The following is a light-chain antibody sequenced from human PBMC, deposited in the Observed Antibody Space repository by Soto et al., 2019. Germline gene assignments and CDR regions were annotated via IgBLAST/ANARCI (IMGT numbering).Light chain of an antibody. CDR2: KAS. J-gene: IGKJ2*01. CDR1: QNINTW. Sequence: DLQMTQSPSTLSASVGERVTLTCRASQNINTWLAWYQQRPGKAPKILIYKASTLKSGVPSRFSGSGSGTEFTLTISSLQPDDSATYYCQQCSSYYTFGQGTKVDIK. CDR3: QQCSSYYT. V-gene: IGKV1-5*03.